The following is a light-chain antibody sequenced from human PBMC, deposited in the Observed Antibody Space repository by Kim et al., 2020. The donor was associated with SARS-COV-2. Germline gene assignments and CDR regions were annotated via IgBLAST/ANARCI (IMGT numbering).Light chain of an antibody. J-gene: IGLJ3*02. CDR3: ETWDSNIWV. CDR1: SGHSSYI. Sequence: QPVLTQSSSASASLGSSVKLTCTLSSGHSSYIIAWHQQQPAKAPRYLMKLEGSGSYNKGSGVPDRFSGSSSGADRYLTISNLQSEDEADYYCETWDSNIWVFGGGTQLTVL. V-gene: IGLV4-60*03. CDR2: LEGSGSY.